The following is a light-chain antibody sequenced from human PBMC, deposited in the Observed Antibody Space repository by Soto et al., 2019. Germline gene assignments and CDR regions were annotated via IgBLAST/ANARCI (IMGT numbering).Light chain of an antibody. J-gene: IGLJ2*01. CDR3: SSYTSSSTRVV. Sequence: QSALTQPASVSGSPGQSITLPCTGTSSDVGGYNSVSWYQQHPGKAPKFIIYDVSYRPSGVSNRFSGSKSGDTASLTISGLQAEDEADYYCSSYTSSSTRVVFGGGTQLTVL. CDR1: SSDVGGYNS. V-gene: IGLV2-14*01. CDR2: DVS.